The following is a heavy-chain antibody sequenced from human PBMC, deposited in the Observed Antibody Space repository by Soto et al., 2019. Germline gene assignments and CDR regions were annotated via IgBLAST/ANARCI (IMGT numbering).Heavy chain of an antibody. D-gene: IGHD5-18*01. CDR2: ISNDGSNK. CDR3: AKDYSAWCMDV. Sequence: QVQLVASGGGVVQPGRSLRLSCAAAGFTFRSYGMHWVRQAPGKGLEWVAVISNDGSNKYSADSVKGRFTISRDTSKNTLYLPLNSLRAEDTAVYYCAKDYSAWCMDVWGRGTTVTVSS. CDR1: GFTFRSYG. J-gene: IGHJ6*02. V-gene: IGHV3-30*18.